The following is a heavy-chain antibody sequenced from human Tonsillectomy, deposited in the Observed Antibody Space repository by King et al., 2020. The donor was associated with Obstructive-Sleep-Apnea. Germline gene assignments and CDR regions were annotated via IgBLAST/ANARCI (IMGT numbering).Heavy chain of an antibody. CDR1: GYSFTSYW. CDR2: IYPGDSDT. J-gene: IGHJ4*02. Sequence: QLVQSGAEVKKPGESLKISCKGSGYSFTSYWIGWVRQMPGKGLEWMGIIYPGDSDTRYSPYFQGQVTISADKSISTAYLQWSSLKASDTAMYYCARQFDLRYGDYAGGVYWGQGTLVTVSS. D-gene: IGHD4-17*01. CDR3: ARQFDLRYGDYAGGVY. V-gene: IGHV5-51*01.